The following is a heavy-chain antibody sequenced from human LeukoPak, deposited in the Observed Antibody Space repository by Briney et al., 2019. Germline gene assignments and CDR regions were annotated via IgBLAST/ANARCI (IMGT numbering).Heavy chain of an antibody. Sequence: GESLKISCKDSGYSFTSYWIGCVRQIPGKGLEWMGIIYPGGSDTRYSPSFQGQVTISADKSISTAYLQWSSLKASDTAMYYCARVFPIRGGDGYNPFDYWGQGTLVTVSS. J-gene: IGHJ4*02. CDR2: IYPGGSDT. V-gene: IGHV5-51*01. D-gene: IGHD3-16*01. CDR3: ARVFPIRGGDGYNPFDY. CDR1: GYSFTSYW.